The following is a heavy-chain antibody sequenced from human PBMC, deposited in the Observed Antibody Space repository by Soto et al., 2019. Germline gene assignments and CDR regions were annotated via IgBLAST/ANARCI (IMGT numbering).Heavy chain of an antibody. CDR2: IYYSGST. CDR3: ARGGAHYDSSGYLMYYFDY. J-gene: IGHJ4*02. V-gene: IGHV4-61*01. D-gene: IGHD3-22*01. Sequence: SETLSLTCTVSGGSVSSGSYYWSWIRQPPGKGLEWIGYIYYSGSTNYNPSLKSRVTISVDTSKNKFSLKLSSVTAADTAVYYCARGGAHYDSSGYLMYYFDYWGQGTLVTVSS. CDR1: GGSVSSGSYY.